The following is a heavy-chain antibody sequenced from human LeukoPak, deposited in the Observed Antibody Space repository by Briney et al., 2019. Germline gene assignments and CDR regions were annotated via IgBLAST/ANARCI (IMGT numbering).Heavy chain of an antibody. CDR3: ARSFIAVAGLYYFDY. Sequence: SETLSLTRTVSGGSISSYYWSWIRQPAGKGLEWIGRIYTSGSTNYNPSLKSRVTMSVDTSKNQFSLKLSSVTAADTAVYYCARSFIAVAGLYYFDYWGQGTLVTVSS. CDR1: GGSISSYY. CDR2: IYTSGST. V-gene: IGHV4-4*07. J-gene: IGHJ4*02. D-gene: IGHD6-19*01.